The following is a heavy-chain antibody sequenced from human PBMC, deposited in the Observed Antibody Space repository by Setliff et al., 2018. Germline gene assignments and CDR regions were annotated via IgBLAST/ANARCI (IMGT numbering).Heavy chain of an antibody. CDR3: AREVNDNFWSGYLYYVQEVFIDY. V-gene: IGHV3-74*01. J-gene: IGHJ4*02. Sequence: GSLRLSCAASGFTFSSYWMHWVRQAPGKGLVWVSRINSDGSSTSYADSVKGRFTVSRDNAKNTLYLQMNSLRAEDTAVYYCAREVNDNFWSGYLYYVQEVFIDYWGQGTLVTVSS. D-gene: IGHD3-3*01. CDR1: GFTFSSYW. CDR2: INSDGSST.